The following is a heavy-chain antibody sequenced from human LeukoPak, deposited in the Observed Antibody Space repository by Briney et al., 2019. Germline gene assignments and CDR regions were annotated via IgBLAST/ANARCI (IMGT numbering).Heavy chain of an antibody. V-gene: IGHV3-23*01. CDR2: INNGGENT. D-gene: IGHD3-10*01. CDR3: AKEPVLLWFGEYWDY. CDR1: GFTFNSYG. Sequence: GGSLRLSCAASGFTFNSYGMTWFRQAPGKGLEWVSTINNGGENTHYADSVKGRFTISRDNSKNTLYLQMNSLRAEDTAVYYCAKEPVLLWFGEYWDYWGQGTLVTVSS. J-gene: IGHJ4*02.